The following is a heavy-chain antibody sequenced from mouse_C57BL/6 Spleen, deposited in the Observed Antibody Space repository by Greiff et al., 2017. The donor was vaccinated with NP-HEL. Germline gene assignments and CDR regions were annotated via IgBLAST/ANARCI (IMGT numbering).Heavy chain of an antibody. CDR3: ARGGQEFAY. J-gene: IGHJ3*01. CDR1: GYTFTSYW. CDR2: IDPSDSYT. Sequence: QVQLKQPGAELVMPGASVKLSCKASGYTFTSYWMHWVKQRPGQGLEWIGEIDPSDSYTNYNQKFKGKSTLTVDKSSSTAYMQLSSLTSEDSAVYYCARGGQEFAYWGQGTLVTVSA. V-gene: IGHV1-69*01.